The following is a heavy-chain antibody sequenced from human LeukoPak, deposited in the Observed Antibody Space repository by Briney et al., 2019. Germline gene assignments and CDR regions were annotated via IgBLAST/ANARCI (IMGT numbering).Heavy chain of an antibody. J-gene: IGHJ3*02. CDR1: GFTFDDYA. CDR3: AKDPYYDSSGYSSAFDI. V-gene: IGHV3-9*01. Sequence: PGGSLRLSCAASGFTFDDYAMHWVRQAPGKGLEWVSGISWNSGSIGYADSVKGRFTISRDNAKNSLYLQMNSLRAEDTALYYCAKDPYYDSSGYSSAFDIWGQGTMVTVSS. D-gene: IGHD3-22*01. CDR2: ISWNSGSI.